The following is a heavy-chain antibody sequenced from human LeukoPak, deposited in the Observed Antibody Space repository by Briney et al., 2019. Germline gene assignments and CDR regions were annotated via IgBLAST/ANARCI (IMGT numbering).Heavy chain of an antibody. CDR3: TTTYIVASTRKFGDY. CDR1: GFIFSNAW. CDR2: IKSKTEGGTT. D-gene: IGHD5-12*01. J-gene: IGHJ4*02. V-gene: IGHV3-15*01. Sequence: GGSLRLSCAASGFIFSNAWMNGVRQAPGKGLEWVGRIKSKTEGGTTDYAAPVKGRFTISRDDSQNTVDLQISSLTAEGTAMYFCTTTYIVASTRKFGDYWGQGTLVVVSS.